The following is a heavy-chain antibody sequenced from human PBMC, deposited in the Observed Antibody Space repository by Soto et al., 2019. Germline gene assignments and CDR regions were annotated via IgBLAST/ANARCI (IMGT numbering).Heavy chain of an antibody. CDR3: AGDSRHNGSNYDYFDY. V-gene: IGHV3-30-3*01. D-gene: IGHD1-7*01. CDR2: MSYNGNDK. J-gene: IGHJ4*02. CDR1: GFTFHEYA. Sequence: GGSLRLSCTSSGFTFHEYAMHWVRQGPGKGLEWVAVMSYNGNDKSYADSVKGRFTMSRDNSKNTLYLQKNSLRPDDTGMFYSAGDSRHNGSNYDYFDYWGQGTLVTVSS.